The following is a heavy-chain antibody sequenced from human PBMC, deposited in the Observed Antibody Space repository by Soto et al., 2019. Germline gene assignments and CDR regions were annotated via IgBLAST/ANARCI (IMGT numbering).Heavy chain of an antibody. CDR3: ARGGIVVVPAAMGESDY. V-gene: IGHV4-34*01. CDR1: GGSFSGYY. Sequence: QVQLQQWGAGLLKPSETLSLTCAVYGGSFSGYYWSWIRQPPGKGLEGIGEINHSGSTNYNPSLKSRVTISVDTSKNQFSLKLSSLNAADTAVYYCARGGIVVVPAAMGESDYWGQGTLVTVSS. D-gene: IGHD2-2*01. CDR2: INHSGST. J-gene: IGHJ4*02.